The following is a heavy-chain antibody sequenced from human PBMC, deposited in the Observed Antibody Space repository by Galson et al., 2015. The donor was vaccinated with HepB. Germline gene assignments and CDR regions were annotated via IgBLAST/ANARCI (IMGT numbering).Heavy chain of an antibody. D-gene: IGHD5-12*01. CDR1: GGSISSSSYY. CDR3: ARHWGHSGYGGLFDY. Sequence: ETLSLTCTVSGGSISSSSYYWGWIRQPPGKGLEWIGSIYYSGSTYYNPSLKSRVTISVDTSKNQFSLKLSSVTAADTTVYYCARHWGHSGYGGLFDYWGQGTLVTVSS. V-gene: IGHV4-39*01. J-gene: IGHJ4*02. CDR2: IYYSGST.